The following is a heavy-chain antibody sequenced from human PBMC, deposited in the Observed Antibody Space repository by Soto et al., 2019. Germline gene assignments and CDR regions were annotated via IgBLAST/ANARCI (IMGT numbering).Heavy chain of an antibody. D-gene: IGHD3-22*01. CDR2: ISAYNDNT. J-gene: IGHJ4*02. CDR3: AREKWLLFFGYYDSSGYYPFDY. CDR1: GYTFTSYG. Sequence: GSSVKVSCKTSGYTFTSYGISWVRQAPGQGLEWMGWISAYNDNTNYAQKLQDRVTMTTDTSTNTAYMELRSLRSDDTAIYYCAREKWLLFFGYYDSSGYYPFDYWGQGTLVTASS. V-gene: IGHV1-18*04.